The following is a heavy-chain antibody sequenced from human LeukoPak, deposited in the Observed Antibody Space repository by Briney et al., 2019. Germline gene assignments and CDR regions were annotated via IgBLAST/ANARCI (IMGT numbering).Heavy chain of an antibody. CDR2: IYYSGST. D-gene: IGHD3-10*01. Sequence: SETLSLTCTVSGGSISSSSYYWGWIRQPPGKGLEWIGSIYYSGSTYYNPSLKSRVTISADTSKNQFSLKLSSVTAADTAVYYCARQGWFGELLSPLDYWGQGTLVTVSS. J-gene: IGHJ4*02. V-gene: IGHV4-39*01. CDR3: ARQGWFGELLSPLDY. CDR1: GGSISSSSYY.